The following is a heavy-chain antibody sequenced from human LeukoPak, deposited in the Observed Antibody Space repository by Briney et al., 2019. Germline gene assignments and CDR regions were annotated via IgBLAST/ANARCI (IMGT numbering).Heavy chain of an antibody. D-gene: IGHD6-19*01. CDR1: SGSISNYYYY. J-gene: IGHJ6*03. CDR3: ARAVAGDTIYYYYYMDV. V-gene: IGHV4-61*01. Sequence: SETLSLTCTVSSGSISNYYYYWGWIRQPPGKGLEWIGYIYYSGSTNYNPSLKSRVTISVDTSKNQFSLKLSSVTAADTAVYYCARAVAGDTIYYYYYMDVWGKGTTVTISS. CDR2: IYYSGST.